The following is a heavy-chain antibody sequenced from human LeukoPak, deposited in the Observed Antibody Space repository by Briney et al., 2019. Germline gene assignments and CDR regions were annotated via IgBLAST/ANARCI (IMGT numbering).Heavy chain of an antibody. CDR2: ITGSGPYM. CDR3: VRDVGAVRGEVYFDY. J-gene: IGHJ4*02. D-gene: IGHD3-10*01. Sequence: GGSLRLSCAASGFTFDDYAMHWVRQAPGKGLEWVSSITGSGPYMLYADSVKHRFTISRDNTKNLLYLEMNSLRAEDTAMYFCVRDVGAVRGEVYFDYWGQGTLVTVSS. V-gene: IGHV3-21*06. CDR1: GFTFDDYA.